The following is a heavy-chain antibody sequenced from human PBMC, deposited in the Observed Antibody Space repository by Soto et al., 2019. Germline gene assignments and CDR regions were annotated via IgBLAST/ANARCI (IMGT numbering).Heavy chain of an antibody. CDR2: IYYSGST. CDR1: GGSISSYY. CDR3: ARAGYYYGMDV. V-gene: IGHV4-59*01. Sequence: SETLSLTCTVSGGSISSYYWSWIRQPPGKGLEWIGYIYYSGSTNYNPSLKSRVTISVDTSKNQFSLKLSSVTAADTAVYYCARAGYYYGMDVWGQGTTVTVSS. D-gene: IGHD1-1*01. J-gene: IGHJ6*02.